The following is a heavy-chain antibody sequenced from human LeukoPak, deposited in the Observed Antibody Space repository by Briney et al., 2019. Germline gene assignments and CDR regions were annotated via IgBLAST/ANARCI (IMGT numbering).Heavy chain of an antibody. D-gene: IGHD3-22*01. J-gene: IGHJ6*03. CDR2: IKQDGSEK. Sequence: PGGSLRLSCAASGFTLSSYWMSWVRQAPGKGLEWVANIKQDGSEKYYVDSVKGRFTISRDNAKNSLYLQMNSLRAEDTAVYYCARDAQDYYDSSGYYYYYYMDVWGKGTTVTVSS. CDR1: GFTLSSYW. CDR3: ARDAQDYYDSSGYYYYYYMDV. V-gene: IGHV3-7*01.